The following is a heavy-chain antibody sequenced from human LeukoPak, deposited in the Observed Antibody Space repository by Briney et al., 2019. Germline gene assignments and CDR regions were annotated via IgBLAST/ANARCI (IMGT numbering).Heavy chain of an antibody. CDR2: ISAYNGNT. Sequence: GASVKVSCKASGYTFTSYGISWVRQAPGQGLEWMGRISAYNGNTKYAQKLQGRVTMTTDTSTSTAYMELRSLRSDDTAVYYCARRRTYSSSPTSFDYWGQGTLVTVSS. CDR3: ARRRTYSSSPTSFDY. J-gene: IGHJ4*02. D-gene: IGHD6-6*01. V-gene: IGHV1-18*01. CDR1: GYTFTSYG.